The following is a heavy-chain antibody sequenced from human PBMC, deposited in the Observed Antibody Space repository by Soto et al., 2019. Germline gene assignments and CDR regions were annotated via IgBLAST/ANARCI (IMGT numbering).Heavy chain of an antibody. CDR3: VHSPSSSPSDY. V-gene: IGHV2-5*01. J-gene: IGHJ4*02. CDR1: GFSLSTSGMG. CDR2: IYWNDDK. Sequence: QITLKESGPTLVKPTQTLTLTCTFSGFSLSTSGMGVGWIRQPPGKALEWLALIYWNDDKRYSPSLKSRLTITKDTSKNLVVLTMTNMDPVDAATYYCVHSPSSSPSDYWGQGTLVPVSS. D-gene: IGHD6-6*01.